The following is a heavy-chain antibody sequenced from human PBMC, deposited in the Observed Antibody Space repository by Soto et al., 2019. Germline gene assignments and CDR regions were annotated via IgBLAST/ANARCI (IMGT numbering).Heavy chain of an antibody. D-gene: IGHD1-26*01. CDR2: ISYDGSNK. V-gene: IGHV3-30*18. J-gene: IGHJ4*02. CDR3: AKGPGWELPSWGY. CDR1: GFTFSSYG. Sequence: QVQLVESGGGVVQPGRSLRLSCAASGFTFSSYGMHWVRQAPGKGLEWVAVISYDGSNKYYADSVKGRFTISRDNSNNTLYLQMNSLRAEDTAVYYCAKGPGWELPSWGYWGQGTLVTVSS.